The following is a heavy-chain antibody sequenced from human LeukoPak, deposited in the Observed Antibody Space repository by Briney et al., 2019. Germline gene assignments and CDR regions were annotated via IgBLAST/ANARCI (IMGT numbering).Heavy chain of an antibody. D-gene: IGHD6-19*01. CDR1: GFTFTSDA. CDR2: TVSRGTT. Sequence: PGGSLRLSCVASGFTFTSDAMNWDRQAPGKGLEWVSSTVSRGTTQYADSVKGRFTVSRDTSKNTLYLQTNSLRADDTAVYYCAKCSTSAYTTGWCNWIDPWGQGTLVTVSS. V-gene: IGHV3-23*01. J-gene: IGHJ5*02. CDR3: AKCSTSAYTTGWCNWIDP.